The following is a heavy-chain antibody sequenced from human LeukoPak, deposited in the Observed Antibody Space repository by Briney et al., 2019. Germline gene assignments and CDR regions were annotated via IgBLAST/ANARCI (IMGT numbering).Heavy chain of an antibody. Sequence: GGSLRLSCAASGFTFSGYAMSWVRQAPGKALEYVSFIHHNGDITSYADSVGGRFTISRDNSKNTLFLGLSSLRTDDTAVYYCARDMSGTYSFDYWGQGTLVTVSS. V-gene: IGHV3-64D*06. CDR3: ARDMSGTYSFDY. CDR1: GFTFSGYA. CDR2: IHHNGDIT. J-gene: IGHJ4*02. D-gene: IGHD1-26*01.